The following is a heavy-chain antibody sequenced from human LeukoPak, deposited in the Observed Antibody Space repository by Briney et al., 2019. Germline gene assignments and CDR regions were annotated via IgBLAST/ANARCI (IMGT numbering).Heavy chain of an antibody. CDR3: ARGSSGYYYDFRY. Sequence: SKTLSLTCAVYGGSFSGYYWSWIRQPPGKGLEWIGEINHSGSTNYNPSLKSRVTISVDTSKNQFSLKLSSVTAADTAVYYCARGSSGYYYDFRYWGQGTLVTVSS. CDR2: INHSGST. V-gene: IGHV4-34*01. D-gene: IGHD3-22*01. J-gene: IGHJ4*02. CDR1: GGSFSGYY.